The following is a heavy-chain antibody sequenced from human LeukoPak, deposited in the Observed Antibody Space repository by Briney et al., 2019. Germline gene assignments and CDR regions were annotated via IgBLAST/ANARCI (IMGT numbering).Heavy chain of an antibody. J-gene: IGHJ4*02. CDR2: ISGSGGST. D-gene: IGHD2-15*01. Sequence: GGSLRLSCAASGFTFSSYWMHWVRQAPGKGLEWVSAISGSGGSTYYADSVKGRFTISRDNSKNTLYLQMNSLRAEDTAVYYCASLPVVVVAATRNFDYWGQGTLVTVSS. CDR3: ASLPVVVVAATRNFDY. CDR1: GFTFSSYW. V-gene: IGHV3-23*01.